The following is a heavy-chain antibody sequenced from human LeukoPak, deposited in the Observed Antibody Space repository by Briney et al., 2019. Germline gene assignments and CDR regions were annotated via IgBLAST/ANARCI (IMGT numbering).Heavy chain of an antibody. D-gene: IGHD3-10*01. Sequence: PWETLSLTCTVSGGSIYAYYWNWVRQPAGKGLEWIGRIYSSGSTNYNPSLRSRVTMSVDTSKNQFSLNLTSVTAADTAVYYCVRVHSHGSGDPWGQGTLVTVSS. J-gene: IGHJ5*02. CDR1: GGSIYAYY. CDR3: VRVHSHGSGDP. V-gene: IGHV4-4*07. CDR2: IYSSGST.